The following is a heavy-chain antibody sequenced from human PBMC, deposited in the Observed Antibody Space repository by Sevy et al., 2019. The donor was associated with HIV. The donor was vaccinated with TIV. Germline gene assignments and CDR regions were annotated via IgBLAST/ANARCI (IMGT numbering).Heavy chain of an antibody. V-gene: IGHV3-9*01. CDR3: AKDMCDCVWGSFCGMDV. CDR2: ISWNSGSI. J-gene: IGHJ6*02. CDR1: GFTFDDYA. Sequence: GGSLRLSCAASGFTFDDYAMHWVRQAPGKGLEWVSGISWNSGSIGYADSVKGRFTISRDNAKNSLYLQMNSLRAEDTALYYCAKDMCDCVWGSFCGMDVWGQGTTVTVSS. D-gene: IGHD3-16*01.